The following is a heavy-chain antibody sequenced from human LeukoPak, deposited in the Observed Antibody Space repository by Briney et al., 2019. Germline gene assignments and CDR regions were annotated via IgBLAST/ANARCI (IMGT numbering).Heavy chain of an antibody. J-gene: IGHJ5*02. CDR2: IYSDGST. D-gene: IGHD3-16*02. V-gene: IGHV3-53*05. CDR1: GFTVSRNY. CDR3: AKDNGLTPGPYDYVWGSYRYHRGSNPQGFDP. Sequence: GGSLRLSCAASGFTVSRNYMSWVRQAPGKGLEWVSEIYSDGSTYYAASVKGRFSISRDSPKNTLYLQMNSLRAEDTAVYYCAKDNGLTPGPYDYVWGSYRYHRGSNPQGFDPWGQGTLVTVSS.